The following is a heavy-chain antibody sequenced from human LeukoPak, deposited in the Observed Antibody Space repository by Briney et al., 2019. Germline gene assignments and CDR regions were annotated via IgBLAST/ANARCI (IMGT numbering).Heavy chain of an antibody. Sequence: SVKVSCKASGGTFSSYAISWVRQAPGQGLEWMGRIIPILGIANYAQKFQGRVTITADKSTSTAYMELSSLRPEDTAVYYCARGAGDGFDAFDIWGQGTMVTVSS. D-gene: IGHD5-24*01. CDR2: IIPILGIA. CDR3: ARGAGDGFDAFDI. V-gene: IGHV1-69*04. CDR1: GGTFSSYA. J-gene: IGHJ3*02.